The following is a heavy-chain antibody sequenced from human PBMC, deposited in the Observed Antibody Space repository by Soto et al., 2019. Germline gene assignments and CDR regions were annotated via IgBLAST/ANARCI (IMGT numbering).Heavy chain of an antibody. CDR1: GGSISSYY. CDR3: AREDKSYGYDS. J-gene: IGHJ4*02. V-gene: IGHV4-59*06. CDR2: ISYSGST. Sequence: SETLSLTCTVSGGSISSYYWSWIRQPPGKGLEWIGSISYSGSTYYNPSLRSRVIISVDTSKNQFSLKLSSVTAADTAVYYCAREDKSYGYDSWGQGTLVTVS. D-gene: IGHD5-18*01.